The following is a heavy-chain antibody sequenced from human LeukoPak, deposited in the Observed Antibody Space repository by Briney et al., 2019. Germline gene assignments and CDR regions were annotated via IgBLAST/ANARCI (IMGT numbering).Heavy chain of an antibody. V-gene: IGHV4-61*02. CDR1: GGSISSGSYY. D-gene: IGHD3-16*02. J-gene: IGHJ4*02. CDR3: ARDIDYFDY. CDR2: IYTSGST. Sequence: SQTLSLTCTVSGGSISSGSYYWSWIRQLAGKGLEWIGRIYTSGSTNYNPSLKSRVTISVDTSKDQFSLKLSSVTAADTAVYYCARDIDYFDYWGQGTLVTVSS.